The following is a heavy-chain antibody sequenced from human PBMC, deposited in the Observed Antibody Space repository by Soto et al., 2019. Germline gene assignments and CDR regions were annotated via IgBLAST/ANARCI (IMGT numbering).Heavy chain of an antibody. V-gene: IGHV3-33*01. J-gene: IGHJ6*02. CDR1: GFTFSSYG. Sequence: GGSLRLSCAASGFTFSSYGMHWVRQAPGKGLEWVAVIWYDGSNKYYADSVKGRFTISRDNSKNTLYLQMNSLRAEDTAVYYCARDEAGATTTFELDYYYYGMDVWGQGTTVTVSS. CDR3: ARDEAGATTTFELDYYYYGMDV. D-gene: IGHD1-26*01. CDR2: IWYDGSNK.